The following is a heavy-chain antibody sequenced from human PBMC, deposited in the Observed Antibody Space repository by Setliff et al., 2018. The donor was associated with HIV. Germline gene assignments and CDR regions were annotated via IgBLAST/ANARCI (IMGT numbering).Heavy chain of an antibody. D-gene: IGHD2-2*01. CDR2: ISSSGSYI. CDR3: ARSRSTRDAFDI. J-gene: IGHJ3*02. Sequence: GGSLRLSCAASGFTFIDYALNWVRQAPGKGLEWVSSISSSGSYIYYAPSLKGRFTISRDDATKSLFLQMDSLRAEDTAVYYCARSRSTRDAFDIWGQGTMVTVSS. CDR1: GFTFIDYA. V-gene: IGHV3-21*01.